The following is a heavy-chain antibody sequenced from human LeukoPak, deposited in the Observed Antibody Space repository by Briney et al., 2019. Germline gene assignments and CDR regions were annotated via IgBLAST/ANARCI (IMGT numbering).Heavy chain of an antibody. CDR2: IYSGGST. D-gene: IGHD2-15*01. CDR1: GFSFSTYG. V-gene: IGHV3-66*01. Sequence: PGGSLGLSCAASGFSFSTYGMSWVRQAPGKGLEWVSVIYSGGSTYYADSVKGRFTISRDNSKNTLYLQMNSLRAEDTAVYYCASSVVVAAPDYYYYYGMDVWGQGTTVTVSS. CDR3: ASSVVVAAPDYYYYYGMDV. J-gene: IGHJ6*02.